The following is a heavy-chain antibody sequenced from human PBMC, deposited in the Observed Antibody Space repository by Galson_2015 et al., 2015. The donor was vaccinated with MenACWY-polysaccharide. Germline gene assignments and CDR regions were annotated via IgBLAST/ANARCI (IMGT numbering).Heavy chain of an antibody. CDR1: GYKFTSYD. CDR3: ARISARKYTFADS. J-gene: IGHJ4*02. V-gene: IGHV1-8*01. D-gene: IGHD4/OR15-4a*01. Sequence: SVKVSCKASGYKFTSYDINWVRRATGQGLEWMGWMNPNSGNTGYAQKFQGRVTMTSSSAMTTAYMELSSLRSEDTAVYYCARISARKYTFADSWGQGSLVTVSS. CDR2: MNPNSGNT.